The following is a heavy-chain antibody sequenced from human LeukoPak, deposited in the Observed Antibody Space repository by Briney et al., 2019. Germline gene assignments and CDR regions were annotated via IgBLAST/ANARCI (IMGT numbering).Heavy chain of an antibody. V-gene: IGHV4-39*06. CDR3: ARVVWSGHHAFDY. CDR1: GGSISSSSYY. Sequence: SETLSLTCTVSGGSISSSSYYWGWIRQPPGKGLEWIGSIYYSGSTYYNPSLKSRVTISVDTSKNQFPLKLSSVTAADTAVYYCARVVWSGHHAFDYWGQGTLVTVSS. CDR2: IYYSGST. J-gene: IGHJ4*02. D-gene: IGHD3-3*01.